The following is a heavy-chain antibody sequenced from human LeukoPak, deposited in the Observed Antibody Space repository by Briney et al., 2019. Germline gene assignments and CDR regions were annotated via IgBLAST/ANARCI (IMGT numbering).Heavy chain of an antibody. D-gene: IGHD6-19*01. V-gene: IGHV4-39*01. CDR2: IYYSGST. J-gene: IGHJ5*02. CDR3: ARGIAVAVNWFDP. CDR1: GGSITSSSYN. Sequence: SETLSLTCTVSGGSITSSSYNWGWIRQPPGKGLEWIGSIYYSGSTSYNPSLKSRVTISVDTSKSQFSLKLRSVTAADTAVYYCARGIAVAVNWFDPWGQGTLVTVSS.